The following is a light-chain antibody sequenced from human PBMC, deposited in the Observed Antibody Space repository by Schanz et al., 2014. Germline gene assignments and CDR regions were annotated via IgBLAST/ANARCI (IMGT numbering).Light chain of an antibody. Sequence: GDRVTITCRASQSISSWLAWYQQKPGKAPKLLIYDASSLRSGVPSRFSGSGSGTEFTLTINSLQPDDFATYYCQHGTFGQGTRLEI. CDR2: DAS. J-gene: IGKJ2*01. V-gene: IGKV1-5*01. CDR1: QSISSW. CDR3: QHGT.